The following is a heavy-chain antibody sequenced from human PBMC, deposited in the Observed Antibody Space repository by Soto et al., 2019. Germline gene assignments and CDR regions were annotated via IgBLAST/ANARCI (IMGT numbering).Heavy chain of an antibody. D-gene: IGHD1-1*01. CDR3: ARRYGNSFDY. J-gene: IGHJ4*02. CDR2: IYYSGST. CDR1: GGSISSYY. V-gene: IGHV4-59*08. Sequence: SETLSLTCTVSGGSISSYYWRWIRQPPGKGLEWIGYIYYSGSTNYNPSLKSRVTILVDTSQNQFSLKLSSVTAADTAVYYCARRYGNSFDYWGQGTXVTVSS.